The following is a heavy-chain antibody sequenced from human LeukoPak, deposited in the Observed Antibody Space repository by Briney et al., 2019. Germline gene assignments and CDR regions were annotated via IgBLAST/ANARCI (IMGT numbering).Heavy chain of an antibody. V-gene: IGHV1-24*01. CDR2: FDPEDGET. CDR1: GYTLTELS. Sequence: GASVKVSCKVSGYTLTELSMHWVRQAPGKGLEWMGGFDPEDGETIYAQKFQGRVTMTEDTSTDTAYMELSSLRSEDTAVYYCATSYCGGDCYSVSGTLSIWGQGTMVTVSS. D-gene: IGHD2-21*02. J-gene: IGHJ3*02. CDR3: ATSYCGGDCYSVSGTLSI.